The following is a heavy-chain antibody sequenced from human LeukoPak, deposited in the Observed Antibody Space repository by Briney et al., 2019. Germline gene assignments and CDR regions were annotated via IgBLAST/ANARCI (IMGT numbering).Heavy chain of an antibody. D-gene: IGHD6-19*01. Sequence: ASVKVSCKASGYTFTSYGISWVRQAPGQGLEWMGWISAYNGNTNYAQKLQGRVTMTTDTSTSTAYMELRSLRSDDTAVYYCARDRSSGWYGPCGYWGQGPLVTVSS. J-gene: IGHJ4*02. V-gene: IGHV1-18*04. CDR2: ISAYNGNT. CDR1: GYTFTSYG. CDR3: ARDRSSGWYGPCGY.